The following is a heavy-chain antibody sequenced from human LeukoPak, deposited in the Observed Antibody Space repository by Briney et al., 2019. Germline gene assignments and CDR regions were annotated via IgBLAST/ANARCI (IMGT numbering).Heavy chain of an antibody. V-gene: IGHV3-74*01. CDR3: TRGSGAFDM. D-gene: IGHD3-3*01. Sequence: QAGGSLRLSCAASGFTFTSYWMHWVRQAPGRGLVWVSRINSDGSSTSYADSVKGRFTISRDNAKNTLYLQMNSLRSEDTAVYYCTRGSGAFDMWGQGTLVTVSS. J-gene: IGHJ3*02. CDR1: GFTFTSYW. CDR2: INSDGSST.